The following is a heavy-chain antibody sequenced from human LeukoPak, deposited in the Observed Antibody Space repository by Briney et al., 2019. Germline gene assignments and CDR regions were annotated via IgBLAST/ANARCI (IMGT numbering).Heavy chain of an antibody. Sequence: PGRSLRLSCAASGFTVSSNYMSSARQAPGQGREWVSGVHEDGSTHYADSVKGRFTISRDNSRNTVYLQMSSLRAEDTAVYYCARDKGAAPTERFDVWGQGTTVTVSS. J-gene: IGHJ6*02. CDR1: GFTVSSNY. CDR2: VHEDGST. V-gene: IGHV3-53*01. CDR3: ARDKGAAPTERFDV. D-gene: IGHD6-6*01.